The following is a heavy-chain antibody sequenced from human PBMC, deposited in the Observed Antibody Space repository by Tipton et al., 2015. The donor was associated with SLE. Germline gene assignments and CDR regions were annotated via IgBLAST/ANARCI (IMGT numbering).Heavy chain of an antibody. J-gene: IGHJ3*02. CDR3: ARDRRGGYGDSRGGAFDI. D-gene: IGHD4-17*01. CDR1: GYTFTSYG. V-gene: IGHV1-18*04. CDR2: ISAYNGNT. Sequence: QVQLVQSGAEVKKPGASVKVSCKASGYTFTSYGISWVRQAPGQGLEWLGWISAYNGNTNYAQRLQGRVTMTTDTSTSTAYMELRSLRSDDTAVYYCARDRRGGYGDSRGGAFDIWGQGTMVTVSS.